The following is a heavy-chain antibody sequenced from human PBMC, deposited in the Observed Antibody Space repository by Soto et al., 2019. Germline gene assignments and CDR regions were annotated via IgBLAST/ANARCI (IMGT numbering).Heavy chain of an antibody. Sequence: SETLSLTCTVSSGSISSYYWSWMRQPPGKGLEWIGYIYYSGSTYYNPSLKSRVTISVDTSKNQFSLKLSSVTAADTAVYYCARDSSGYYRRAFDIWGQGTMVTVSS. V-gene: IGHV4-59*12. J-gene: IGHJ3*02. CDR2: IYYSGST. CDR3: ARDSSGYYRRAFDI. CDR1: SGSISSYY. D-gene: IGHD3-22*01.